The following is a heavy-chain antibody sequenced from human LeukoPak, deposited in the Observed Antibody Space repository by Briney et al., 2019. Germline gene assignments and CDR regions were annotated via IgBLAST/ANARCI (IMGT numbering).Heavy chain of an antibody. D-gene: IGHD6-13*01. CDR3: AKLYTSRWYNDY. Sequence: GGSLRLSCAASGFTFSSYAMSWVRQAPGKGLEWVSALSNIGSSTSYADSVKGRFTISRDNSKNALYLQMNSLRAEDTAVYYCAKLYTSRWYNDYWGQGTLVTVSS. CDR2: LSNIGSST. V-gene: IGHV3-23*01. J-gene: IGHJ4*02. CDR1: GFTFSSYA.